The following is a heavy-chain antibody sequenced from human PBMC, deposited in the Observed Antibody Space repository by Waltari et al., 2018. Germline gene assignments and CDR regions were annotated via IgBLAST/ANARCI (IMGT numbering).Heavy chain of an antibody. CDR1: GYTFTSYD. Sequence: QVQLVQSGAEVKKPGASVKVSCKASGYTFTSYDINWVRQATGQGLEWMGWMNPNSGNTGYAQKFQGRVTMTRNTSISTAYMELSSLRSEDTAVYYCATPSVIAAADYYYYYMDVWGKGTTVTVSS. CDR3: ATPSVIAAADYYYYYMDV. CDR2: MNPNSGNT. D-gene: IGHD6-13*01. V-gene: IGHV1-8*01. J-gene: IGHJ6*03.